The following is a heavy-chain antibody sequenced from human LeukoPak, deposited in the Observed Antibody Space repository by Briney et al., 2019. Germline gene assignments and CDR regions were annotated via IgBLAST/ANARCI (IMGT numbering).Heavy chain of an antibody. CDR3: ASYPRYMSSPPFDY. J-gene: IGHJ4*02. D-gene: IGHD3-9*01. Sequence: ASVKVSCKASGYTFTGQFMHWVRQAPGQGLEWMGWMNPNTGDTNYAQSFQGRLAMTRDTTISTACMELSRLTSDDTAVYYCASYPRYMSSPPFDYWGQGTLLTVSS. CDR1: GYTFTGQF. V-gene: IGHV1-2*02. CDR2: MNPNTGDT.